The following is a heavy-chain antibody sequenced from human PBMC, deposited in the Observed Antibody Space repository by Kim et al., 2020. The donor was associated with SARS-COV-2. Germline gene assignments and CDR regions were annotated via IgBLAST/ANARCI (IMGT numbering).Heavy chain of an antibody. V-gene: IGHV3-30*18. D-gene: IGHD3-10*01. Sequence: EWVAVITCDGSNKYYADSVKGRFTISRDNSKNTLYLQMNSLRAEDTAVYYCAKDAYLLYYGSGSYYLNYWGQGTLVTVSS. CDR3: AKDAYLLYYGSGSYYLNY. CDR2: ITCDGSNK. J-gene: IGHJ4*02.